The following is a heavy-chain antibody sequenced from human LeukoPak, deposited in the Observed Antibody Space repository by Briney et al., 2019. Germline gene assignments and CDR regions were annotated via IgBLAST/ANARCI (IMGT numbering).Heavy chain of an antibody. CDR2: ISSSSSYT. CDR3: ARIHDSSGYYDY. J-gene: IGHJ4*02. V-gene: IGHV3-11*03. D-gene: IGHD3-22*01. Sequence: PGGSLRLSCAASGFTFSDYYMSWIRQAPGKGLEWVSYISSSSSYTNYADSVKGRFTTSRDNAKNSLYLQMNSLRAEDTAVYYCARIHDSSGYYDYWGQGTLVTVSS. CDR1: GFTFSDYY.